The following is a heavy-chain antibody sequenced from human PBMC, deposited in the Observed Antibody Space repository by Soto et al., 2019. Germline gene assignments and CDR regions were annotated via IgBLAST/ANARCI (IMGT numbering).Heavy chain of an antibody. CDR3: ARDSFIVATILDYYYYYGMDV. J-gene: IGHJ6*02. Sequence: SQTLSLTCAISGDSVSSNSAAWNWIRQSPSRGLEWLGRTYYRSKWYNDYAVSVKSRITINPDTSKNQFSLQLNSVTPEDTAVYYCARDSFIVATILDYYYYYGMDVWGQGTKVTVSS. CDR1: GDSVSSNSAA. D-gene: IGHD5-12*01. CDR2: TYYRSKWYN. V-gene: IGHV6-1*01.